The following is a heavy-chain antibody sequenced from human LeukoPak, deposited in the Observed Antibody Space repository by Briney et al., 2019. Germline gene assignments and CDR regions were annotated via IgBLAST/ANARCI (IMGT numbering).Heavy chain of an antibody. D-gene: IGHD2-15*01. J-gene: IGHJ4*02. V-gene: IGHV1-2*02. CDR3: ASFSGGHGFHFDS. Sequence: GASVKVSCKASGYTFTGYYMHWVRQAPGQGLEWMGWINPNSGGTNYAQNFQGRVTMARDTSISTAYMDLSRLTSDDTAVYYCASFSGGHGFHFDSWGQGTLVTVSS. CDR1: GYTFTGYY. CDR2: INPNSGGT.